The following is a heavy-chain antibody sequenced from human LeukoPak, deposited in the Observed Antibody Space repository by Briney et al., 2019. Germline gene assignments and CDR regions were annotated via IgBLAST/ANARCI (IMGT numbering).Heavy chain of an antibody. D-gene: IGHD3-22*01. J-gene: IGHJ6*03. CDR1: GFTVSSNY. CDR3: ATDYHDSSGQSPGGYMDV. CDR2: VYSGGST. Sequence: GGSLRLSCAASGFTVSSNYMSWVRQAPGKGLEWVSVVYSGGSTYYADSVKGRFTISRDNAKNSLYLQMNSLRAEDTAVYYCATDYHDSSGQSPGGYMDVWGKGTTVTISS. V-gene: IGHV3-66*01.